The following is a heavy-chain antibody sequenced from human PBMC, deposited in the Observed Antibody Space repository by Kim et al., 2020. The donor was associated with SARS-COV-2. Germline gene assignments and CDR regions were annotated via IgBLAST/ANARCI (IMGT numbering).Heavy chain of an antibody. D-gene: IGHD1-1*01. CDR3: ARDRQQLEF. V-gene: IGHV3-30*01. CDR2: GRNE. J-gene: IGHJ4*02. Sequence: GRNEYYADSVRGRFTISKDNSKSTLYLQVKSLRAEDTALYYCARDRQQLEFWGQGTLVTVSS.